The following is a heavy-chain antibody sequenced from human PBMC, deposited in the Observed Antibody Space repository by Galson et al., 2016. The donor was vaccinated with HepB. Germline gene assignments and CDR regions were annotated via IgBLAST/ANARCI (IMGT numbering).Heavy chain of an antibody. CDR1: GVSIRTSNYY. D-gene: IGHD5-24*01. V-gene: IGHV4-39*01. CDR3: ARVLDGYNYPNYYYYYMDV. CDR2: IYYSGSA. Sequence: SETLSLTCSVSGVSIRTSNYYWGWIRQPPGKGLEWIGSIYYSGSAYYNPSLKSRVTISVDTSKNQVSLKLSSVTAADTAVYYCARVLDGYNYPNYYYYYMDVWDKGTTVTVSS. J-gene: IGHJ6*03.